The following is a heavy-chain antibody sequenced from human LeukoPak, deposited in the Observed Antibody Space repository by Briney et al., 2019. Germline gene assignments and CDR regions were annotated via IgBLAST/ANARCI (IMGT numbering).Heavy chain of an antibody. CDR1: GYTFTSYG. Sequence: ASVKVSCKASGYTFTSYGISWVRQAPGQGLEWMGWISAYNGNTNYAQKLQGRVTMTTDTSTSTAYMELRSLRSDDTAVYYCARIRDIVVVPADPDAFDIWGRGTMVTVSS. CDR2: ISAYNGNT. CDR3: ARIRDIVVVPADPDAFDI. V-gene: IGHV1-18*01. D-gene: IGHD2-2*01. J-gene: IGHJ3*02.